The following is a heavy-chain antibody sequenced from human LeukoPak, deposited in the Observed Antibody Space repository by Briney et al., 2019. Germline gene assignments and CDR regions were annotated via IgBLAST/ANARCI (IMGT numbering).Heavy chain of an antibody. V-gene: IGHV3-66*01. CDR3: ARDYFKGPDSGSPFNI. CDR2: IYSGGSI. CDR1: GFTVSSNY. Sequence: GGSLRLSCAASGFTVSSNYMSWVRQAPGKGLEWVSVIYSGGSIYYADSVKGRFTISRDNAKNSLYLQMNSLRAEDTAVYYCARDYFKGPDSGSPFNIWGQGTMVTVSS. D-gene: IGHD1-26*01. J-gene: IGHJ3*02.